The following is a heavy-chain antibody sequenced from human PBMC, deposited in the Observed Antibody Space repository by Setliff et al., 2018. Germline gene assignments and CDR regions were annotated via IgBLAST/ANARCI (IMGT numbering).Heavy chain of an antibody. CDR2: IYYSGST. D-gene: IGHD3-3*01. CDR1: GGSISSYY. CDR3: ASAQLDYNFWSGYYGMAPYYFDY. V-gene: IGHV4-59*01. J-gene: IGHJ4*02. Sequence: SETLSLTCTVSGGSISSYYWSWIRQPPGKGLEWIGYIYYSGSTNYNPSLKSRVTISVDTPKNQFSLKLSSVTAADTAVYYCASAQLDYNFWSGYYGMAPYYFDYWGQGTLVTVSS.